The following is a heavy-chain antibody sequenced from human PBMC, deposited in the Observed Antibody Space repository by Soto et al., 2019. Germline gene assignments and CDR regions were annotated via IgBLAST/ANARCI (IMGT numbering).Heavy chain of an antibody. D-gene: IGHD2-2*01. CDR3: ARGTIVVVPAAYYYYYGMDV. Sequence: GASVKVSCKASGGTFSSYAISWVRQAPGQGLEWMGGIIPIFGTANYAQRFQGRVTITADESTSTAYMELSSLRSEDTAVYYCARGTIVVVPAAYYYYYGMDVWGQGTTVTVSS. V-gene: IGHV1-69*13. J-gene: IGHJ6*02. CDR1: GGTFSSYA. CDR2: IIPIFGTA.